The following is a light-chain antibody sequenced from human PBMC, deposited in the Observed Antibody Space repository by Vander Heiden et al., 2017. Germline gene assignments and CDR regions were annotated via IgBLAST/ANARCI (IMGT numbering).Light chain of an antibody. J-gene: IGLJ2*01. CDR3: QSYDSSLSGLV. CDR2: GNS. Sequence: QSVLTQPPSVYGAPGQRFAISCTGSISNIRARYDVHWYQQLPGTPPQLLIYGNSNRPSGVPDRFSGSKSGTSAALAITGLQAEEEADYYCQSYDSSLSGLVFGGGTKLTVL. V-gene: IGLV1-40*01. CDR1: ISNIRARYD.